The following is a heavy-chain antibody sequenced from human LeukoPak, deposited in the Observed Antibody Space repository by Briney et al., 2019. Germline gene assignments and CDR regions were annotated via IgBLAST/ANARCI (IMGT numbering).Heavy chain of an antibody. D-gene: IGHD3-22*01. J-gene: IGHJ3*02. CDR2: IYYSGST. CDR1: GGSISSYY. V-gene: IGHV4-59*08. CDR3: ARRAPDYYDSSGYYWGAFDI. Sequence: SETLSLTCTVSGGSISSYYWSWIRQPPGKGLEWIGYIYYSGSTNYNPSLKSRVTISVDTSKNQFALKLSSVTAADTAVYYCARRAPDYYDSSGYYWGAFDIWGQGTMVTVSS.